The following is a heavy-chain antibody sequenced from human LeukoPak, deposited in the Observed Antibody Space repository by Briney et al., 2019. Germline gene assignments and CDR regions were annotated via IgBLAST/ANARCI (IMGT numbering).Heavy chain of an antibody. V-gene: IGHV4-38-2*02. CDR2: IYHSGST. CDR1: GYSISSGYY. D-gene: IGHD6-19*01. CDR3: ARDLVAVAGTAGYFDL. Sequence: SETLSLTCAVSGYSISSGYYWGWIRQPPGKGLEWIGSIYHSGSTYYNPSLKSRVTISVDTSKSQFSLKLSSVTAADTAVYYCARDLVAVAGTAGYFDLWGRGTLVTVSS. J-gene: IGHJ2*01.